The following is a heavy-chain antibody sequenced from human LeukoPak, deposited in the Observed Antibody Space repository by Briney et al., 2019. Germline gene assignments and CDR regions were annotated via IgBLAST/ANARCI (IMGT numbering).Heavy chain of an antibody. CDR3: ARRAYYDTSGYYPASGYFDL. CDR2: IYSTGIT. Sequence: SETLSLTCTVSGGSIFSSYWNWIRQSPGKGLEWIGYIYSTGITNYNPSLKGRGSMSIATSKNQFSLRLNSVTAADTAFYYCARRAYYDTSGYYPASGYFDLWGRGTLVTVSS. J-gene: IGHJ2*01. V-gene: IGHV4-59*08. CDR1: GGSIFSSY. D-gene: IGHD3-22*01.